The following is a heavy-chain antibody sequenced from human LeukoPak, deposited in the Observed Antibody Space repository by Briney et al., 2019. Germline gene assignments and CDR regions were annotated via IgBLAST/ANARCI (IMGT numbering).Heavy chain of an antibody. CDR1: GFTFSSYA. J-gene: IGHJ6*02. CDR2: ISGSGGST. CDR3: AKAVTRSYYYYYGMDV. Sequence: GGPLRLSCAASGFTFSSYAMIWLRQAPGKALEWVSAISGSGGSTYYADSVKGQFNIYRDNSKNTLYLQMNSLRAEDTAVYYCAKAVTRSYYYYYGMDVWGQGTTVTVSS. V-gene: IGHV3-23*01.